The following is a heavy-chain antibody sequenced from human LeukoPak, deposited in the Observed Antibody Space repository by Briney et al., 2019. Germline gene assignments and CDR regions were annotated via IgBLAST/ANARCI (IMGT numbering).Heavy chain of an antibody. D-gene: IGHD3-22*01. Sequence: TGGSLRLSCAASGFTFSSYAMHWVRQAPGKGLEWVAVISYDGSNKYYADSVKGRFTISRDNSKNTLYLQMNSLRAEDTAVYYCAREYYDSSGCLDYWGQGTLVTVSS. V-gene: IGHV3-30-3*01. J-gene: IGHJ4*02. CDR1: GFTFSSYA. CDR3: AREYYDSSGCLDY. CDR2: ISYDGSNK.